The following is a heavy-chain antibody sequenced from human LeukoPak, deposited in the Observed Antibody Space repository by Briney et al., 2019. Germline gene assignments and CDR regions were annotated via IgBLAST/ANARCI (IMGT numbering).Heavy chain of an antibody. V-gene: IGHV1-69*01. CDR3: VRPDRIFGVPAAFDA. D-gene: IGHD3-3*02. CDR1: GGSFSDYP. Sequence: SVKVSCKASGGSFSDYPINWARQAPGQGLEWLGGIIPKYSASNYAQAFQGRVTITADESTNTVYMEMSGLRPDDTAVYYCVRPDRIFGVPAAFDAWGQGTLVAVSS. CDR2: IIPKYSAS. J-gene: IGHJ3*01.